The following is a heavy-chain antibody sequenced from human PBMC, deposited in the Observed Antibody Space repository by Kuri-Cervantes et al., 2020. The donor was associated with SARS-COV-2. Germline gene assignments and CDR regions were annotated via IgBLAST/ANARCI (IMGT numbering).Heavy chain of an antibody. D-gene: IGHD3-10*01. CDR2: ISSSGSTI. J-gene: IGHJ4*02. Sequence: LSLTCAASGFTFSSYEMNWVRQAPGKGLEWVSYISSSGSTIYYADSVKGRFTISRDNSKTTLFLQMNSLRAEDTAVYHCVKGSAASRPYYFDSWGQGTLVTVSS. CDR1: GFTFSSYE. CDR3: VKGSAASRPYYFDS. V-gene: IGHV3-48*03.